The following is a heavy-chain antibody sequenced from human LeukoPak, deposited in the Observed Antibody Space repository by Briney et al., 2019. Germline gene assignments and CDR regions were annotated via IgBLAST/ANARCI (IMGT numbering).Heavy chain of an antibody. J-gene: IGHJ5*02. CDR3: ARVRCSGGSCYSRWFDP. D-gene: IGHD2-15*01. Sequence: SVKVSCKASGGTFSSYAISWVRQAPGQGLEWMGGIIPIFGTANYAQQFQGRVTITADESTSTAYMELSSLRSEDTAVYYCARVRCSGGSCYSRWFDPWGQGTLVTVSS. V-gene: IGHV1-69*13. CDR1: GGTFSSYA. CDR2: IIPIFGTA.